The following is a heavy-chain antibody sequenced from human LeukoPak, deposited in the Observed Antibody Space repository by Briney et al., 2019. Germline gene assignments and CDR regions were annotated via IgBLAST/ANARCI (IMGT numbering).Heavy chain of an antibody. J-gene: IGHJ5*02. D-gene: IGHD2/OR15-2a*01. CDR1: GASLTIGGYF. CDR3: ARAIPLSYSDP. V-gene: IGHV4-30-2*01. Sequence: QASETLSLTCTVSGASLTIGGYFWTWLRQPPGKGLEWIGYIYHTGTTYYSLSLKNRVTISVDTSKNQFSLNLTSVTAADTAVYYCARAIPLSYSDPWGQGTLVTVSS. CDR2: IYHTGTT.